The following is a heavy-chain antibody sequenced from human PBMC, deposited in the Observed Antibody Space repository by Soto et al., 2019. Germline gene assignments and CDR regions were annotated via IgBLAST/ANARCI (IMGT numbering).Heavy chain of an antibody. CDR3: ASLAVAGALNWFDP. CDR2: IKQDGSEK. CDR1: GFTFSSYW. J-gene: IGHJ5*02. Sequence: GGSLRLSCAASGFTFSSYWMSWVRQAPGKGLEWVANIKQDGSEKYYVDSVKGRFTISRDNAKNSLYLQMNSLRAEDTAVYYCASLAVAGALNWFDPWGQGTLVTVSS. V-gene: IGHV3-7*05. D-gene: IGHD6-19*01.